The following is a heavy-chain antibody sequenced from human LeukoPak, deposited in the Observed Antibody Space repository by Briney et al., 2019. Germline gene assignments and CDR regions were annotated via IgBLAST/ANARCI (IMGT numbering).Heavy chain of an antibody. V-gene: IGHV5-51*01. CDR3: ARPSETGYYRGAFDI. D-gene: IGHD3-9*01. CDR1: GYSFTSYW. Sequence: GESLKISCKGSGYSFTSYWIGWVRQMPGKGLEWMGIIYPGDSDTRYSPSFQGQVTISADKSISTAYLQWSSLKASDTAMYSCARPSETGYYRGAFDIWGQGTMVTVSS. CDR2: IYPGDSDT. J-gene: IGHJ3*02.